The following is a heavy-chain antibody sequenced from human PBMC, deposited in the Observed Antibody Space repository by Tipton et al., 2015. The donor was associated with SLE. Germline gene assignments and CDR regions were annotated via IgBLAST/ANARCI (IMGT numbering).Heavy chain of an antibody. CDR1: GGSVSSSTYS. D-gene: IGHD2-21*02. V-gene: IGHV4-61*01. CDR3: AREGLVTSYYYYMDV. Sequence: TLSLTCTISGGSVSSSTYSWAWIRQPPGKGLDWIGYISYSGSTNYNPSLKSRVTISVDTSKNQFSLKLSSVTAADTAVYYCAREGLVTSYYYYMDVWGKGTTVTVSS. CDR2: ISYSGST. J-gene: IGHJ6*03.